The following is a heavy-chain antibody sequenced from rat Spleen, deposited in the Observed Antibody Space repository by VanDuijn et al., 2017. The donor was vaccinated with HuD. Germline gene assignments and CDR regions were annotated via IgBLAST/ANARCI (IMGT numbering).Heavy chain of an antibody. Sequence: EVQLQESGPGLVKPSQSLSLTCSVTGFSITSRYRWNWIRRFPENKLEWMGYINNAGSTMYTPSLKDRIPVTRDTTKNQFFLQLKSVTTEDPSMYYCARSLGKVYNNYFEYWGQGVMVTVSS. J-gene: IGHJ2*01. V-gene: IGHV3-3*01. D-gene: IGHD1-10*01. CDR2: INNAGST. CDR1: GFSITSRYR. CDR3: ARSLGKVYNNYFEY.